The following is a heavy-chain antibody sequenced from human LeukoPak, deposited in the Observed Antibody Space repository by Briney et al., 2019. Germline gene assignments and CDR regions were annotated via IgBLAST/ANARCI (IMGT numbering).Heavy chain of an antibody. J-gene: IGHJ4*02. D-gene: IGHD1-26*01. CDR3: AGGVGARDY. Sequence: ASVKVSCKASGYTFTSYDINWVRQATGQGLEWMGIINPSGGSTSYAQKFQGRVTMTRDTSTSTVYMELSSLRSEDTAVYYCAGGVGARDYWGQGTLVTVSS. CDR2: INPSGGST. CDR1: GYTFTSYD. V-gene: IGHV1-46*01.